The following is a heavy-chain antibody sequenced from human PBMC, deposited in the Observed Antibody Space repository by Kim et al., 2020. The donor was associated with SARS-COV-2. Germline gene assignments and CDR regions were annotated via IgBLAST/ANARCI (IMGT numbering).Heavy chain of an antibody. V-gene: IGHV3-30-3*01. J-gene: IGHJ4*02. D-gene: IGHD6-13*01. Sequence: GGSLRLSCAASGFTFSSYAMHWVRQAPGKGLEWVAVISYDGSNKYYADSVKGRFTISRDNSKNTLYLQMNSLRAEDTAVYYCARERYIAAAGTIYSDYWGQGTLVTVSS. CDR1: GFTFSSYA. CDR3: ARERYIAAAGTIYSDY. CDR2: ISYDGSNK.